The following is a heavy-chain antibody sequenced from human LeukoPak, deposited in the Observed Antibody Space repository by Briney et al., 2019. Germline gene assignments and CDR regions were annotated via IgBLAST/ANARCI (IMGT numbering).Heavy chain of an antibody. CDR3: ARAKWGQAVDY. J-gene: IGHJ4*02. D-gene: IGHD7-27*01. Sequence: SETLSLTCTVSGDSISSGDYYWSWIRQPPGKGLEWIGYMYYSGSTYYNPSLKSRVTISVDTSKNQFSLKLSSVTAADTAVYYCARAKWGQAVDYWGQGTLVTVSS. V-gene: IGHV4-30-4*02. CDR1: GDSISSGDYY. CDR2: MYYSGST.